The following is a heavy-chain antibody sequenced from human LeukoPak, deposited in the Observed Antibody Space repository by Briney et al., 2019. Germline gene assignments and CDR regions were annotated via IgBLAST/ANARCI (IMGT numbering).Heavy chain of an antibody. CDR3: ARDDTLVWIAAAGTHWFDP. D-gene: IGHD6-13*01. J-gene: IGHJ5*02. Sequence: ASVKVSCKASGYTFTSYGISWVRQAPGQGLEGMGWISAYNGNTNYAQKRQGRVTITTDTSTSKAYMELRSLRSDDTAVYYCARDDTLVWIAAAGTHWFDPWGQGTLVTVSS. V-gene: IGHV1-18*01. CDR2: ISAYNGNT. CDR1: GYTFTSYG.